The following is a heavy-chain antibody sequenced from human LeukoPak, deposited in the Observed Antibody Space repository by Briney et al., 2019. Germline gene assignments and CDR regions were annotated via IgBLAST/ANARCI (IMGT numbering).Heavy chain of an antibody. CDR3: ARDRVSPFDY. D-gene: IGHD3-16*02. CDR1: GSSFRSHW. Sequence: GGSLRLSCATSGSSFRSHWMHWARQAPGKGLERVSRIKNGGSRTDFAASVKARFTISRDNAKNTVYLYIKSLRAEDTAVYYCARDRVSPFDYWGQGTLVTVSS. V-gene: IGHV3-74*01. CDR2: IKNGGSRT. J-gene: IGHJ4*02.